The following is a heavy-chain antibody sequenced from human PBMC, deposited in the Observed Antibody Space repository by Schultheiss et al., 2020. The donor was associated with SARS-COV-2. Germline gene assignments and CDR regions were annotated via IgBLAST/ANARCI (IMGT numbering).Heavy chain of an antibody. J-gene: IGHJ4*02. V-gene: IGHV3-30-3*01. CDR3: ARGFTVTNPSDY. CDR2: ISYDGSNK. D-gene: IGHD4-17*01. Sequence: GGSLRLSCAASGFTFSSYWMSWVRQAPGKGLEWVAVISYDGSNKYYADSVKGRFTISRDNSKNTLYLQMNSLRAEDTAVYYCARGFTVTNPSDYWGQGTLVTVSS. CDR1: GFTFSSYW.